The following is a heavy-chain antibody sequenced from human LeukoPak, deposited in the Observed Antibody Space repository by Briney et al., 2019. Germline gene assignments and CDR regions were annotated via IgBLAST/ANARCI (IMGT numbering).Heavy chain of an antibody. CDR2: ISSSGGST. J-gene: IGHJ4*02. D-gene: IGHD5/OR15-5a*01. V-gene: IGHV3-23*01. Sequence: GGSLRLSCAASGFIFSTYTMNWVRQAPGKGLEWVSSISSSGGSTYYADSVKGRFTISRDNSKNTLYLQVISLRAEDTAAYYCAKAAVYHDSCPDSWGQGTLVTVSS. CDR3: AKAAVYHDSCPDS. CDR1: GFIFSTYT.